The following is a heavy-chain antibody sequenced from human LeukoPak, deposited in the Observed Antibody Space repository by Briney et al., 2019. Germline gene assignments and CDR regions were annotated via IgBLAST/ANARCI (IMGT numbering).Heavy chain of an antibody. Sequence: GGSLRLSCAASGFTFTSYNFHWVRQAPGKGLQWVGMISYDGNKKYEDSVKGRITISRENSKNTLYLQMTSLRLEDTAVYFCVRDFPNSKPRSDWWGQGTLVTVSS. CDR3: VRDFPNSKPRSDW. J-gene: IGHJ4*02. D-gene: IGHD2/OR15-2a*01. V-gene: IGHV3-30*03. CDR1: GFTFTSYN. CDR2: ISYDGNKK.